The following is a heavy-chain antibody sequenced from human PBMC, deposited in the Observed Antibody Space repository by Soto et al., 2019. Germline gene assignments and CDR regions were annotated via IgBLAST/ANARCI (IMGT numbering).Heavy chain of an antibody. V-gene: IGHV3-33*01. CDR1: GVTFSTYG. J-gene: IGHJ4*02. CDR3: AREGDRSYVNGLCPFDS. D-gene: IGHD2-8*01. CDR2: VSYDGSKK. Sequence: QVQLVESGGGVVQPGRSLRLSCVASGVTFSTYGMHWVRQAPGKGLEWVALVSYDGSKKYYADSAKGRFTISRDNSTNTLYLQLNALRPAATAVYSCAREGDRSYVNGLCPFDSWGQGRLVPVSS.